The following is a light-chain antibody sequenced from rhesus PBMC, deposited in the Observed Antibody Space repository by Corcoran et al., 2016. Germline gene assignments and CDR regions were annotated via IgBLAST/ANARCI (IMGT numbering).Light chain of an antibody. Sequence: DIQMTQSPSSLSASVGDTVTITCRASQGISSYLNWFQQKPGKAPKLLIYAASRLESGVPSRFSGCGCGTEFTLTISSLQPEDFAAYYWLQHNSYPRTFGQGTKVEIK. CDR1: QGISSY. CDR3: LQHNSYPRT. J-gene: IGKJ1*01. V-gene: IGKV1-28*01. CDR2: AAS.